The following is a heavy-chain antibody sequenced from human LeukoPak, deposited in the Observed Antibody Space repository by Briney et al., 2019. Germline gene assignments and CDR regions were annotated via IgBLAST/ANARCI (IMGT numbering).Heavy chain of an antibody. CDR3: ARDRVYDFWSGYPNWFDP. Sequence: SETLSLTCAVYGGSFSGYYWSWIRQPPGKGLEWIGEINHSGSTNYNPSLKSRVTISVDTSKNQFSLKLSSVTAADTAVYYCARDRVYDFWSGYPNWFDPWGQGTPVTVSS. D-gene: IGHD3-3*01. CDR2: INHSGST. CDR1: GGSFSGYY. V-gene: IGHV4-34*01. J-gene: IGHJ5*02.